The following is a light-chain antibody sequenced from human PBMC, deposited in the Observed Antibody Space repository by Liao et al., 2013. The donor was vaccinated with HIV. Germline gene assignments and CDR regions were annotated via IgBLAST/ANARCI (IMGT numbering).Light chain of an antibody. V-gene: IGLV3-1*01. J-gene: IGLJ3*02. CDR1: KLGHKY. CDR2: QDD. CDR3: QAWDVSNVV. Sequence: YELTQPPSVSVSPGQTATISCSGDKLGHKYVCWYQQRPGQSPVLVMYQDDKRPSGIPERFSGSNSGNTATLTISGTQAMDEADYYCQAWDVSNVVFGGGTTLTVL.